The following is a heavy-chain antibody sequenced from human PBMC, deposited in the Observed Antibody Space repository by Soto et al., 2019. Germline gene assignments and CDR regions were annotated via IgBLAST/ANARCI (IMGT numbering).Heavy chain of an antibody. J-gene: IGHJ4*02. D-gene: IGHD6-6*01. CDR1: GDPLISYA. V-gene: IGHV1-69*01. CDR2: IIPIFGTA. Sequence: VKVASKASGDPLISYAISWVRQAPGQGLEWMGGIIPIFGTANYAQKFQGRVTITADESTSTAYMELSSLRSEDTAVYYCARGAGQLVLGYFDYWGQGTLVTVTS. CDR3: ARGAGQLVLGYFDY.